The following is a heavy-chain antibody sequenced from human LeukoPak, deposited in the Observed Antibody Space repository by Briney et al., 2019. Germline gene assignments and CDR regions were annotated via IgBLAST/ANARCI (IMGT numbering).Heavy chain of an antibody. CDR2: IHHDGRI. D-gene: IGHD6-13*01. CDR1: GGSIDSTNW. CDR3: ARFIIAAAGTGWFDP. V-gene: IGHV4/OR15-8*01. J-gene: IGHJ5*02. Sequence: SETLSLTCDVSGGSIDSTNWWNWVRQPPGKGLEWIGEIHHDGRINYNPSLKSRVTLSVDKSKNQFSLKLSSVTAADTAVYYCARFIIAAAGTGWFDPWGQGTLVTVSS.